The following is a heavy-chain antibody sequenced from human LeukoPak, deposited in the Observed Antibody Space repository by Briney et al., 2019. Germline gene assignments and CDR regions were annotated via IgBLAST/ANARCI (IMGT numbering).Heavy chain of an antibody. V-gene: IGHV1-18*01. J-gene: IGHJ6*03. CDR3: ARTLRFLEWLKRQDYYYYYMDV. Sequence: GASVKVSCKASGYTFTSYGISWVRQAPGQGLEWMGWISAYNGNTNYAQKLQGRVTMTTDTSTSTAYMELRSLRSDDTAVYYCARTLRFLEWLKRQDYYYYYMDVWGKGTTVTVSS. CDR2: ISAYNGNT. D-gene: IGHD3-3*01. CDR1: GYTFTSYG.